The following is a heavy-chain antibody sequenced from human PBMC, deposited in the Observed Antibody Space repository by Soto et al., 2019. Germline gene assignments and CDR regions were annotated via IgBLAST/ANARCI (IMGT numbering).Heavy chain of an antibody. J-gene: IGHJ4*02. CDR2: ISWNSGNI. D-gene: IGHD2-21*01. V-gene: IGHV3-9*01. CDR3: VKAGVRDLIVEVPVYFDI. CDR1: GFIFENSG. Sequence: EVQLVESGGGLVQPGRSLRLSCAASGFIFENSGMHWVRQAPGKGLEWDSGISWNSGNIGYADSVKDRFSISRDNAKKSLYLQMNSLRPDDTAFYFCVKAGVRDLIVEVPVYFDIWGLGTLVTVSS.